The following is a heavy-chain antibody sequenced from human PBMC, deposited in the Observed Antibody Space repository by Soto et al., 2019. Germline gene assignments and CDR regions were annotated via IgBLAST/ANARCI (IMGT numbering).Heavy chain of an antibody. CDR1: GFTFSSYG. Sequence: QVQLVESGGGVVQPGRSLRLSCAASGFTFSSYGMHWVRQAPGKGLEWVAVIWYDGSNKYYADSVKGRFTISRDNSKNTLYLQMNSLRAEDTAVYYCARVPIAVAGGGYGMDVWGQGTTVTVSS. V-gene: IGHV3-33*01. CDR3: ARVPIAVAGGGYGMDV. D-gene: IGHD6-19*01. CDR2: IWYDGSNK. J-gene: IGHJ6*02.